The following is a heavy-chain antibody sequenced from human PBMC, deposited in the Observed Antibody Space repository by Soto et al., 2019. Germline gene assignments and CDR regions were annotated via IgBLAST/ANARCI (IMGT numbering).Heavy chain of an antibody. CDR1: GYTFTGYY. CDR2: INPNSGGT. Sequence: ASVKVSCKASGYTFTGYYMHWVRQAPGQGLEWMGWINPNSGGTNYAQKFQGWVTMTRDTSISTAYMELSRLRSDDTAAYYCARGLGLRYFDWPGEIDYWGQGTLVTVSS. V-gene: IGHV1-2*04. CDR3: ARGLGLRYFDWPGEIDY. J-gene: IGHJ4*02. D-gene: IGHD3-9*01.